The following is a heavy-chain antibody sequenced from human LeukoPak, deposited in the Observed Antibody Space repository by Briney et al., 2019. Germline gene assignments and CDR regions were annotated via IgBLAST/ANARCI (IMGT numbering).Heavy chain of an antibody. J-gene: IGHJ3*02. V-gene: IGHV4-59*01. CDR1: GGSISSYY. CDR2: IYYSGST. Sequence: SETLSLTCTVSGGSISSYYWSWIRQPPGKGLEWIGYIYYSGSTNYNPSLKSRVTISVDTSKNQFSLKLSSVTAADTAVYYCARAYDEDAFDIWGQGTMVTVSS. CDR3: ARAYDEDAFDI. D-gene: IGHD3-16*01.